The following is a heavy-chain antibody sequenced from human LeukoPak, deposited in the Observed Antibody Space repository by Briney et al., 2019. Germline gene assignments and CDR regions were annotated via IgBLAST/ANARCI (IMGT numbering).Heavy chain of an antibody. CDR2: IIHSGST. D-gene: IGHD5-18*01. CDR3: ARVDTAGGTLDY. J-gene: IGHJ4*02. V-gene: IGHV4-34*12. Sequence: SETLSLTCAVYGGSFGGYYWSWIRQPPGKGLEWIGEIIHSGSTNYNPSLKSRVTISVDTSKNQFSLKLSSVTAADTAVYYCARVDTAGGTLDYWGQGTLVTVSS. CDR1: GGSFGGYY.